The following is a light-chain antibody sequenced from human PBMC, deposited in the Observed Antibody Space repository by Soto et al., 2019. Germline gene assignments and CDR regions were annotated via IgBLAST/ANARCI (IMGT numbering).Light chain of an antibody. CDR1: QSVSSSY. CDR3: QQYGSSPPWT. CDR2: VAS. Sequence: EIVLTQSPGTLSLSPGERATLSCRASQSVSSSYLAWYQQKPGQAPRLLIYVASSRATAIPDRFSGSGSGTDFTLTISRLEPEDFAVYYCQQYGSSPPWTFGQGTKVEIK. J-gene: IGKJ1*01. V-gene: IGKV3-20*01.